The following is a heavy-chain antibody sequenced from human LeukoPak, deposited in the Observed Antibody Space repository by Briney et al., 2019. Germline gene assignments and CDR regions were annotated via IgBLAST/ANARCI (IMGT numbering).Heavy chain of an antibody. J-gene: IGHJ4*02. D-gene: IGHD3-22*01. V-gene: IGHV3-23*01. CDR1: GFTFTNYA. CDR2: IGGSGGGT. CDR3: AKTPETHYYDFSGYYYYFDY. Sequence: PGGSLRLSGAASGFTFTNYAMSWVRQAPGKGLEWVSAIGGSGGGTYYADSMKGRFTISRDNSKNTLYLQMTGLRAEDTAIYYCAKTPETHYYDFSGYYYYFDYWGQGALVTVSS.